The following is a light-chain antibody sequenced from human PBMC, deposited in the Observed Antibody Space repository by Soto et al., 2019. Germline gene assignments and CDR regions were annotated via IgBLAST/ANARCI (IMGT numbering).Light chain of an antibody. CDR3: AAWDDSLNGVL. CDR2: SND. V-gene: IGLV1-44*01. J-gene: IGLJ3*02. Sequence: QAVVTQPPSASGTPGQRVTISCSGSSSNIGSNTVNWYQLLPGTAPKLLIYSNDQRPSEVPDRFSGSKSGTSASLAISGLQSEDEADYSCAAWDDSLNGVLFGGGTKVTVL. CDR1: SSNIGSNT.